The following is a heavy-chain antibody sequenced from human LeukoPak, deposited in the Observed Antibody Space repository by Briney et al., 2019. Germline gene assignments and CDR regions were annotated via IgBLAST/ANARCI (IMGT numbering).Heavy chain of an antibody. CDR2: IYYSGST. CDR1: GGSISSYY. Sequence: SETLSLTCTVSGGSISSYYWSWIRQPPGKGLEWIGYIYYSGSTNYNPSLKSRVTISVDTSKNQFSLKLSSVTAADTAVYYCARKGLYGGNPGDAFDIWGQGTMVTVSS. J-gene: IGHJ3*02. D-gene: IGHD4-23*01. V-gene: IGHV4-59*01. CDR3: ARKGLYGGNPGDAFDI.